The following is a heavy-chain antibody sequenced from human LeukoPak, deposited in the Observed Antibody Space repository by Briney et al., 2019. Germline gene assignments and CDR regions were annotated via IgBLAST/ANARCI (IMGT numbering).Heavy chain of an antibody. D-gene: IGHD2-15*01. J-gene: IGHJ4*02. CDR1: GGTFSSYA. V-gene: IGHV1-69*13. CDR2: IIPIFGTA. CDR3: ARDRVGPWRVVAAKDDLDY. Sequence: GASVKVSCKASGGTFSSYAISWVRQAPGQGLEWMGGIIPIFGTANYAQKFQGRVTITADESTSTAYMELRSLRSDDTAVYYCARDRVGPWRVVAAKDDLDYWGQGTLVTVSS.